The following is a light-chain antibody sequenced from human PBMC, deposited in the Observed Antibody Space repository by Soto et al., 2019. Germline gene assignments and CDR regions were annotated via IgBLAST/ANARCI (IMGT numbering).Light chain of an antibody. CDR1: SSDVGGYNY. CDR3: SSYTSSSTPGV. Sequence: QSALTQPASVSGSPGQSITISCTGTSSDVGGYNYVSWYQQHPGKAPKLMIYDVSNRPSGVSNRFSGSKSGNTASLTFSGLQAEEEADYYCSSYTSSSTPGVFGGGTQLTVL. V-gene: IGLV2-14*01. CDR2: DVS. J-gene: IGLJ2*01.